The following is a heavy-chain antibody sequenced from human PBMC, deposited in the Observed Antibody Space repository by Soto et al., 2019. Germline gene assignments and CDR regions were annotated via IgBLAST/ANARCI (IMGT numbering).Heavy chain of an antibody. D-gene: IGHD2-21*02. V-gene: IGHV3-33*01. CDR3: VRDLGTCTPGDCASRGFDV. Sequence: QEHLVESGGGMVQPGRSLRLSCEASGFTLSYFGMHWVRQAPGKCLEWVAVAWHDGSHLAYAESARGRFTISRDDSKSTLFLQIDSLRVVDTAVYFCVRDLGTCTPGDCASRGFDVWGQGTMVTVSS. CDR2: AWHDGSHL. CDR1: GFTLSYFG. J-gene: IGHJ3*01.